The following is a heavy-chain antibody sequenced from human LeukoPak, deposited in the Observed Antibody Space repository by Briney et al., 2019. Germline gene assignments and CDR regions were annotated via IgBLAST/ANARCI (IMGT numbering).Heavy chain of an antibody. Sequence: SETLSLTCTVSGGSITSYYRSWIRQPAGKGLEWIGRIYTSGSTNYNPTLKSRVTMSVDTSKNQFSLKLSSVTAADTAVYYCARDAYYYDSSGYLGVDYWGQGTLVTVSS. J-gene: IGHJ4*02. V-gene: IGHV4-4*07. CDR1: GGSITSYY. D-gene: IGHD3-22*01. CDR2: IYTSGST. CDR3: ARDAYYYDSSGYLGVDY.